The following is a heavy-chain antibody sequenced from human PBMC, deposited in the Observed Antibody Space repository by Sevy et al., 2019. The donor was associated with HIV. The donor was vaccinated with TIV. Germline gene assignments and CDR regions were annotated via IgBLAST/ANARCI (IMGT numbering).Heavy chain of an antibody. D-gene: IGHD2-2*01. Sequence: GGSLRLSCAASGFTFSSYAMSWVRQAPGKGLEWVSAISGSGGSTYYADSVKGRFTISRDNSKNTLYLQMNSLRAEYTAVYYCAKGVIIVVVPAAYDYWGQGTLVTVSS. J-gene: IGHJ4*02. V-gene: IGHV3-23*01. CDR2: ISGSGGST. CDR3: AKGVIIVVVPAAYDY. CDR1: GFTFSSYA.